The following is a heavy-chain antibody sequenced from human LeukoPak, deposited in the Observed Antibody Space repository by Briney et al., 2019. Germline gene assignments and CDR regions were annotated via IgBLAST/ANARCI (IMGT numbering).Heavy chain of an antibody. CDR2: ISSSSSYI. V-gene: IGHV3-21*01. CDR3: ARDYEGVGASGGLDY. Sequence: GGSLRLSCAASGFTFSSYSMNWVRQAPGKGLEWVSSISSSSSYIYYADSVKGRFTISRDNAKNSLYLQMNSLRAEDTAVYYCARDYEGVGASGGLDYWGQGTLVTVSS. D-gene: IGHD1-26*01. J-gene: IGHJ4*02. CDR1: GFTFSSYS.